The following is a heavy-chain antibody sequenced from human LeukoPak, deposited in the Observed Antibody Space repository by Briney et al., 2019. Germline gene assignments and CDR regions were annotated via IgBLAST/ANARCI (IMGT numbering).Heavy chain of an antibody. CDR3: ARLPLGIGGFLDY. CDR1: GFTFSSYS. D-gene: IGHD1-26*01. Sequence: NAGGSLRLSCAASGFTFSSYSMNWVRQAPGKGLEWVSAITNSRSYIYYADSLKGRFTISRDNAKSSLYLQMDSLRVEDTAIYYCARLPLGIGGFLDYWGQGTRVTVSS. V-gene: IGHV3-21*01. CDR2: ITNSRSYI. J-gene: IGHJ4*02.